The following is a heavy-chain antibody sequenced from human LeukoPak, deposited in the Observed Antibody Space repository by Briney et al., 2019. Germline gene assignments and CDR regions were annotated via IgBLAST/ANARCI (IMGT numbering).Heavy chain of an antibody. CDR1: GFTFSSYA. V-gene: IGHV3-74*01. CDR3: ARIPNARTKYPESN. CDR2: INSDGSST. Sequence: GGSLRLSCAASGFTFSSYAMSWVRQAPGKGLVWVSRINSDGSSTSYADSVKGRFTISRDNAKNTLYLQMNSLRAEDTAVYYCARIPNARTKYPESNWGQGTLVTVSS. J-gene: IGHJ4*02. D-gene: IGHD2-2*01.